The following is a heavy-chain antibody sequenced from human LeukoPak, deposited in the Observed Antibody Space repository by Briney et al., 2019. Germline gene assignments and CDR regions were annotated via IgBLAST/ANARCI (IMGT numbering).Heavy chain of an antibody. CDR2: ISGSGGST. D-gene: IGHD3-9*01. CDR3: AKWAKENYDILTGWGY. V-gene: IGHV3-23*01. CDR1: GFTFSSYA. Sequence: PGGSLRLSCAASGFTFSSYAMSWVRQAPGRGLEWVSAISGSGGSTYYADSVKGRFTISRDNSKNTLYVQMNSLRAEDRAVYYCAKWAKENYDILTGWGYWGQGTLVTVSS. J-gene: IGHJ4*02.